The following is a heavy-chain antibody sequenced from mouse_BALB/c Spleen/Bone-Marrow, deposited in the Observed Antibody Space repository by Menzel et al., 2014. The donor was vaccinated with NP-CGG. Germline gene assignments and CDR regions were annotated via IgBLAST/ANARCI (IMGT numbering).Heavy chain of an antibody. Sequence: EVQLLESGGGLVQPGGSLKLSCAASGFDFSGFCMGWVRQAPGQGLEWIGEINPDSSTINYTPSLKEKFIITTDNSNNTLFLQMSKVRSEDTALYYCGSLGYYEGFDYWGQGTLVTVSA. CDR2: INPDSSTI. V-gene: IGHV4-1*02. CDR1: GFDFSGFC. D-gene: IGHD2-3*01. CDR3: GSLGYYEGFDY. J-gene: IGHJ3*01.